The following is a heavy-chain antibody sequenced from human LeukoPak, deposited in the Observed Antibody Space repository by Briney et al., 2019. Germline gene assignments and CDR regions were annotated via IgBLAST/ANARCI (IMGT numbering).Heavy chain of an antibody. CDR2: IYTSGST. V-gene: IGHV4-4*09. CDR1: GGSISSYY. Sequence: PSETLSLTCTVSGGSISSYYCSWIRQPPGKGLEWIGYIYTSGSTNYNPSLKSRVTISVDTSKNQLSLKLSSVTAADMAVYYCARGYSGYIDYWGQGTLVTVSS. CDR3: ARGYSGYIDY. J-gene: IGHJ4*02. D-gene: IGHD5-12*01.